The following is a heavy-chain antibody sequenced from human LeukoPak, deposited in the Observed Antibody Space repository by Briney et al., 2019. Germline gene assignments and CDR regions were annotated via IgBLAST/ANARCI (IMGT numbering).Heavy chain of an antibody. CDR3: ARGVLLWFGELSFWVAFDI. CDR2: ISAYNGNT. D-gene: IGHD3-10*01. V-gene: IGHV1-18*01. Sequence: GASVKVSCKASGYTFTSYGISWVRQAPGQGLEWMGWISAYNGNTNYAQKLQGRVTMTTDTSTSTAYMELRSLRSDDTAVYYCARGVLLWFGELSFWVAFDIWGQGTMVTVSS. J-gene: IGHJ3*02. CDR1: GYTFTSYG.